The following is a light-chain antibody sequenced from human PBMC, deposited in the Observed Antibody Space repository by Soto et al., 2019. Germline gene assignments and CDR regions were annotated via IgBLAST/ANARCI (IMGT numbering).Light chain of an antibody. CDR3: QQDYNLPV. J-gene: IGKJ1*01. CDR2: GAS. CDR1: QGVSSSY. Sequence: PGERGTLSCRASQGVSSSYLTWYQQKPGQAPRLLIYGASTTATGIPARFSGSGSGTDFTLTISSLQPEDFAVYYCQQDYNLPVFGQGTKVEIK. V-gene: IGKV3D-7*01.